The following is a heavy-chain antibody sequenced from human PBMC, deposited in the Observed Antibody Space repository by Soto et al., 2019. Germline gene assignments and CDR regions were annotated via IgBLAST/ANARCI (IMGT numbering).Heavy chain of an antibody. Sequence: GASVKVSCKASGGTFSSYAISWVRQAPGQGLEWMGGIIPIFGTANYAQKFQGRVTITADKSTSTAYMELSSLRSEDTAVCYCARGLGYCSSTSRPSRWFDPWGQGTLVTVSS. D-gene: IGHD2-2*01. CDR1: GGTFSSYA. V-gene: IGHV1-69*06. J-gene: IGHJ5*02. CDR3: ARGLGYCSSTSRPSRWFDP. CDR2: IIPIFGTA.